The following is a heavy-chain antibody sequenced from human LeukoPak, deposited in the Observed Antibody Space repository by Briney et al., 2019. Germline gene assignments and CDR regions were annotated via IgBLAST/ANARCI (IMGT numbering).Heavy chain of an antibody. V-gene: IGHV5-51*01. D-gene: IGHD6-19*01. CDR2: IYPGDSDT. CDR1: GYSFTSYW. J-gene: IGHJ6*03. Sequence: GESLKISCKGSGYSFTSYWIGWVRQMPGKGLEWMGIIYPGDSDTGYSPSFQGQVTISADKSISTAYLQWSSLKASDTAMYYCARHRGYSSGWYNHYYYYMDVWGKGTTVTISS. CDR3: ARHRGYSSGWYNHYYYYMDV.